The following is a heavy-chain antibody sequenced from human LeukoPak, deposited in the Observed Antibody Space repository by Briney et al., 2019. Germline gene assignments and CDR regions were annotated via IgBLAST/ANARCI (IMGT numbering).Heavy chain of an antibody. J-gene: IGHJ4*02. V-gene: IGHV4-38-2*01. CDR3: ARSYCSGGSCYYFDY. CDR1: GYSISSGYY. Sequence: SETLSLTCAVSGYSISSGYYWGWIRQPPGKRLEWIGSIYHIGGTYYNPSLKSRFTISVDTSKNQFSLKLSSVTAAGTAVYYCARSYCSGGSCYYFDYWGQGTLVTVSS. D-gene: IGHD2-15*01. CDR2: IYHIGGT.